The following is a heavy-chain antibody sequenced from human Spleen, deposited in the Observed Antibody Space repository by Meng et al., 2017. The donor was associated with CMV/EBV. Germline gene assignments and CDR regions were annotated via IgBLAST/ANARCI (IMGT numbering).Heavy chain of an antibody. V-gene: IGHV3-23*01. CDR3: AKGWPEAWDSSAYLEVDYYYGMDV. Sequence: MSWARQAPGKGLEWVSGISSSGDTTYYADSVKDRFTSSRDNSKNTLYLQMDSLRVEDTAIYYCAKGWPEAWDSSAYLEVDYYYGMDVWGQGTTVTVSS. CDR2: ISSSGDTT. D-gene: IGHD3-22*01. J-gene: IGHJ6*02.